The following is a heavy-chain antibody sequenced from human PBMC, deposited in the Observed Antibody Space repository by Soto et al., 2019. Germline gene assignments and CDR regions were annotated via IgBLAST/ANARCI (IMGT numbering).Heavy chain of an antibody. CDR1: GGTIGSGCYH. CDR3: GRHKITGLFDY. CDR2: IYNSGSN. D-gene: IGHD7-27*01. V-gene: IGHV4-30-2*01. J-gene: IGHJ4*02. Sequence: SLTKRLTCAVSGGTIGSGCYHRSWIRQTPRKGLEWIGYIYNSGSNYYNTSLKSRVTISVDMSKIQFSLKLSSVIASDTSVYYCGRHKITGLFDYWVQGSLVIVSS.